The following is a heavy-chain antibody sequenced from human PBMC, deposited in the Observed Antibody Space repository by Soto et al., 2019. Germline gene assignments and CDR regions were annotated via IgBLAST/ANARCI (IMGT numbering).Heavy chain of an antibody. CDR2: IYYSGST. Sequence: PSETLSLTCTVSGGSISSSSYYWGWIRQPPGKGLEWIGSIYYSGSTYYNPSLKSRVTISVDTSKNQFSLKLSSVTAADTAVYYCARGSSSSVVWDYCYYYGMDVWGQGTTVTVSS. D-gene: IGHD6-6*01. CDR3: ARGSSSSVVWDYCYYYGMDV. J-gene: IGHJ6*02. V-gene: IGHV4-39*01. CDR1: GGSISSSSYY.